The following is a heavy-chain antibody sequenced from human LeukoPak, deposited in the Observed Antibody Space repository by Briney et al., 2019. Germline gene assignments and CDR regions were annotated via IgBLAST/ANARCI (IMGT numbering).Heavy chain of an antibody. CDR3: ATGLANDYGDYSPLSFDY. CDR1: GYTFTSYG. V-gene: IGHV1-24*01. J-gene: IGHJ4*02. D-gene: IGHD4-17*01. Sequence: GASVKVSCKASGYTFTSYGISWVRQAPGKGLEWMGGFDPEDGETIYAQKFQGRVTMTEDTSTDTAYMELSSLRSEDTAVYYCATGLANDYGDYSPLSFDYWGQGTLVTVSS. CDR2: FDPEDGET.